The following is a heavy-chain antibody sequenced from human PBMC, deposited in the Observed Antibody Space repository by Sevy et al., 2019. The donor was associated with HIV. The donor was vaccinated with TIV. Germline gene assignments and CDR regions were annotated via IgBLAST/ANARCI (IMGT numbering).Heavy chain of an antibody. D-gene: IGHD5-12*01. Sequence: SETLSLTCTVSGGSISVYYWSWIRQPPGKALEYIGDIYYTGSTNYNPSLKSRVTISVDTSKNQLSLKLCSVTAADTAVYYCARAPPVRSGDDSLNWFDPWGQGTLVTVSS. CDR1: GGSISVYY. CDR3: ARAPPVRSGDDSLNWFDP. J-gene: IGHJ5*02. CDR2: IYYTGST. V-gene: IGHV4-59*13.